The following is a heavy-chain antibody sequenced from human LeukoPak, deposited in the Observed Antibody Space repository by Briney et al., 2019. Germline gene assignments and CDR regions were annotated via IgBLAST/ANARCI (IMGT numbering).Heavy chain of an antibody. CDR1: GFTFSSYG. CDR3: ATMGGGYSGY. J-gene: IGHJ4*02. Sequence: PGGSLRLSCAASGFTFSSYGMHWVRQAPGRGLEWVAVISYDGSNKYYADSVKGRFTISRDNAKNSLYLQMNSLRAEDTALYYCATMGGGYSGYWGQGTLVTVSS. V-gene: IGHV3-30*03. D-gene: IGHD5-12*01. CDR2: ISYDGSNK.